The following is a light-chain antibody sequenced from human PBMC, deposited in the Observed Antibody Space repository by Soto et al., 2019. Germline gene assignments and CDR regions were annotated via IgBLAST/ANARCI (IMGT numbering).Light chain of an antibody. CDR2: VAS. V-gene: IGKV3-20*01. Sequence: EIVLTQSPGTLSLSPGERATLSCRASQSVRSNYLAWYQQKPRQAPRLLIYVASSRATGIPDSFSGTGSGTDFTLTISRLEPEDFAVYYCQQYGGSPYTFGQGTKLEIK. CDR1: QSVRSNY. J-gene: IGKJ2*01. CDR3: QQYGGSPYT.